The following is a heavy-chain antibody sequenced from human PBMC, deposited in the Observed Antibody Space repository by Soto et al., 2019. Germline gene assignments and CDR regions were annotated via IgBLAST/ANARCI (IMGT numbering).Heavy chain of an antibody. CDR1: GFTFDAYA. D-gene: IGHD3-22*01. Sequence: PGGSLRLSCAASGFTFDAYAMHWVRQAPGKGLEWVSGISWNSGSIGYADSVKGRFTISRDNAKNSLYLQMNSLRAEDTALYYCVKAQGSGYYNNWFDPWGQGTLVTVSS. J-gene: IGHJ5*02. V-gene: IGHV3-9*01. CDR3: VKAQGSGYYNNWFDP. CDR2: ISWNSGSI.